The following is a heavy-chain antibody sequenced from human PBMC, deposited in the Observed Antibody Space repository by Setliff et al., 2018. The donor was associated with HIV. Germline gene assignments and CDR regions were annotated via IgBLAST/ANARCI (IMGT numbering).Heavy chain of an antibody. CDR2: IYHSGTT. Sequence: PSETLSLTCAVSGYSISSGYYWGWIRQTPGKGLEWIGSIYHSGTTYYNPSLRSRVTISVDTSKNQFSLKVTSVTAADTAVYYCARTVRREFRTNVGDHYYFYMDVWGKGTTVTVSS. V-gene: IGHV4-38-2*01. D-gene: IGHD3-3*01. CDR1: GYSISSGYY. J-gene: IGHJ6*03. CDR3: ARTVRREFRTNVGDHYYFYMDV.